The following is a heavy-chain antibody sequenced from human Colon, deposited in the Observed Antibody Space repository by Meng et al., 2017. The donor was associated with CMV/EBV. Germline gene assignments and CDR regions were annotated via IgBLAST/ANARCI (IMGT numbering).Heavy chain of an antibody. CDR3: ARDLRVWFGEFKN. V-gene: IGHV1-2*02. CDR1: VSTFTGSY. Sequence: VTLVRAGAEVKKPGDSVAGSCNASVSTFTGSYMHWGRQAPGQGLEWMGWINPNSGSTNYAQKFQGRVTMNRDTSISTAYMELSRLRSDDTAVYYCARDLRVWFGEFKNWGQGTLVTVSS. D-gene: IGHD3-10*01. CDR2: INPNSGST. J-gene: IGHJ4*02.